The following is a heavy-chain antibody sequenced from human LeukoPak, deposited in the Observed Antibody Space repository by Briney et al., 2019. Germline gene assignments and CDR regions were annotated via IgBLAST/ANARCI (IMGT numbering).Heavy chain of an antibody. J-gene: IGHJ4*02. V-gene: IGHV4-61*02. CDR3: ARERRGHFAY. Sequence: SQTLSLTCTVSGGSTSSESFFWSWIRQPAGKGLEWIGRVYTRGSTNYNPSLNSRVIISVDTSKNQFSLKLSSVTAADTAVYYCARERRGHFAYWGQGTLVTVSS. CDR2: VYTRGST. CDR1: GGSTSSESFF.